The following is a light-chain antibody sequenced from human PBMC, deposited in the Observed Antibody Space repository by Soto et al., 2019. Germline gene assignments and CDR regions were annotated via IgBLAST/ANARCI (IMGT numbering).Light chain of an antibody. J-gene: IGKJ1*01. V-gene: IGKV1-5*03. CDR3: QQNNSYST. CDR2: KAS. CDR1: QSISSW. Sequence: DIQMTQSPSTLSASVGDSVTITWRASQSISSWVALYQQKTGKAPKLLIYKASSLESGVPSRLGGSGAGTEFTLTISSMQPDDSATYYCQQNNSYSTVGQGTKVHIK.